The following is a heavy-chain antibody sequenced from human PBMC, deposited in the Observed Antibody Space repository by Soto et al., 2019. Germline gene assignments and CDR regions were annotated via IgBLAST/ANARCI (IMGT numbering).Heavy chain of an antibody. CDR2: IYYSGST. Sequence: QLQLQESGPGLVKPSETLSLTCTVSGGSISSSSYYWGWIRQPPGKGLEWIGSIYYSGSTYYNPSLKSRVTIDVDTSKTQFSLKLSSVTAADTAVYYCAGHPYGSGSVTGFDYWGQGSLVTVSS. J-gene: IGHJ4*02. CDR1: GGSISSSSYY. V-gene: IGHV4-39*01. CDR3: AGHPYGSGSVTGFDY. D-gene: IGHD3-10*01.